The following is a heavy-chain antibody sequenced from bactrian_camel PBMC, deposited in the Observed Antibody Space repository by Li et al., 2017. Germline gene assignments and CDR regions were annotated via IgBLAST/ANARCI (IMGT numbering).Heavy chain of an antibody. CDR3: QATMSGVVAMTE. J-gene: IGHJ4*01. CDR2: VNGGGGST. D-gene: IGHD3*01. CDR1: GFTFSSYV. V-gene: IGHV3S40*01. Sequence: VQLVESGGGLVQPGGSLRLSCAASGFTFSSYVMSWVRLAPGKGLEWVSTVNGGGGSTYYADSVKGRFTISRDNTKNMVYLEMNSLKYEDTAVYYCQATMSGVVAMTEWGQGTQVTVS.